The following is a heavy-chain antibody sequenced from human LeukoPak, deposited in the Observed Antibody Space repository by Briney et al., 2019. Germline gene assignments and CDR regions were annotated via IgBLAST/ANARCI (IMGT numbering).Heavy chain of an antibody. CDR1: GGSISSGGYY. V-gene: IGHV4-30-2*01. CDR2: IYHSGST. D-gene: IGHD3-3*01. Sequence: SETLSLTCTVSGGSISSGGYYWSWIRQPPGKGLEWIGYIYHSGSTYYNPSLKSRVTISVDRSKNRFSLKVTPVTAADTAFYYCARSSRTDFWGGYPDFWGQGTLVTVSS. J-gene: IGHJ4*02. CDR3: ARSSRTDFWGGYPDF.